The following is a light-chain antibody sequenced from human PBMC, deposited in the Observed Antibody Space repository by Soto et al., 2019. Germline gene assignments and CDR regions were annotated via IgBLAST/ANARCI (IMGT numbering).Light chain of an antibody. CDR1: SSDVGGYNY. Sequence: QSALTQPASVSGSPGQSITISCTGTSSDVGGYNYVSWYQQHPGKAPKLMIYEVSNWPSGVSNRFSGSKSGNTASLTISGLQAEDEADYYCSSYTSSSTFYVFGTGTKV. V-gene: IGLV2-14*01. J-gene: IGLJ1*01. CDR2: EVS. CDR3: SSYTSSSTFYV.